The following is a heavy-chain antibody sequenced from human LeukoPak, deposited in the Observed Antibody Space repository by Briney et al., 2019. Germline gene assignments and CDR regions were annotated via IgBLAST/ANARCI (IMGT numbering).Heavy chain of an antibody. J-gene: IGHJ6*03. CDR2: ISAYNGNT. CDR3: ARERSYDFWSGYYTDYYYYYMDV. D-gene: IGHD3-3*01. Sequence: ASVKVSCKASGYTFTGYYMHWVRQAPGQGLEWMGGISAYNGNTNYAQKLQGRVTMTTDTSTSTAYMELSSLRSDDTAVYYCARERSYDFWSGYYTDYYYYYMDVWGKGTTVTVSS. V-gene: IGHV1-18*04. CDR1: GYTFTGYY.